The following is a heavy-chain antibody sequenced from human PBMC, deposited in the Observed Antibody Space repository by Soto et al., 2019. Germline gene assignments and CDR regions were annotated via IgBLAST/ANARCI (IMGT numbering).Heavy chain of an antibody. V-gene: IGHV1-69*12. CDR1: GGTFSSYA. J-gene: IGHJ1*01. Sequence: QVQLVQSGAEVKKPGSSVKVSCKASGGTFSSYAISWVRQAPGQGLEWMGGIIPIFGTANYAQKFKGRVMISAGESTSTAYMELSSLRAEYTAVYYCTRAPAGPIVLVPAARRAEVYFQHWGQGTLVTVSS. CDR3: TRAPAGPIVLVPAARRAEVYFQH. D-gene: IGHD2-2*01. CDR2: IIPIFGTA.